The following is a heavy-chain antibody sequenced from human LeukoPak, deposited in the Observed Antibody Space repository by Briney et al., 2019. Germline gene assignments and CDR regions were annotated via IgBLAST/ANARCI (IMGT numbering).Heavy chain of an antibody. Sequence: SETLSLTCTVSGGSLSSSSYYWDWIRQPPGKGLEWIGYIYYSGSTYYNPSLKSRVIISVDTSKNQFSLNLSSVTAADTAVYYCARHPGSTDAFDIWGQGTMVTVSS. CDR1: GGSLSSSSYY. CDR3: ARHPGSTDAFDI. J-gene: IGHJ3*02. D-gene: IGHD2-15*01. V-gene: IGHV4-39*01. CDR2: IYYSGST.